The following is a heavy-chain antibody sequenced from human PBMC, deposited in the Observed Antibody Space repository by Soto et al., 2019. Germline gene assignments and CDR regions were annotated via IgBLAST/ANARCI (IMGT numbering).Heavy chain of an antibody. CDR1: GFTFSSYA. V-gene: IGHV3-23*01. CDR3: AKEVGYSSGWSEFDY. J-gene: IGHJ4*02. Sequence: EVQLLESGGGLVQPGGSLRLSCAASGFTFSSYAMSWVRQAPGKGLEWVSAISGSGISTYYADSVKGRFTISRDNSQNTLYLQMISLRAEDTAAYYCAKEVGYSSGWSEFDYWGQGTLVTVSS. CDR2: ISGSGIST. D-gene: IGHD6-19*01.